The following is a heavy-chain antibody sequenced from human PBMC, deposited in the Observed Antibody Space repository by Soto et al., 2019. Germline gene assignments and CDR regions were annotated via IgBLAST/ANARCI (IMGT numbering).Heavy chain of an antibody. Sequence: SETLSLTCAVYGGSFSGYYWSWIRQPPGKGLEWIGEINHSGSTNYNPSLKSRVTISVDTSKNQFSLKLSSVTAADTAVYYCARVLRVWYGDYPRGAFDICGQGTTVTVSS. D-gene: IGHD4-17*01. J-gene: IGHJ3*02. CDR2: INHSGST. V-gene: IGHV4-34*01. CDR3: ARVLRVWYGDYPRGAFDI. CDR1: GGSFSGYY.